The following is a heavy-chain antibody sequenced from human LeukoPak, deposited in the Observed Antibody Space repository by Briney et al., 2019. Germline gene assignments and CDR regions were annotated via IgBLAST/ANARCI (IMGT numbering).Heavy chain of an antibody. Sequence: SETLSLTCTVSGGSINNSIYYWGWIRQPPGKGLEWIGSMYYSGSTYYNPSLKSRVTMSVDTSKNQFSLKLSSVTAADTAVYYCARLLARVLYYFDYWGQGTLVTVSS. D-gene: IGHD4/OR15-4a*01. CDR2: MYYSGST. CDR1: GGSINNSIYY. CDR3: ARLLARVLYYFDY. J-gene: IGHJ4*02. V-gene: IGHV4-39*01.